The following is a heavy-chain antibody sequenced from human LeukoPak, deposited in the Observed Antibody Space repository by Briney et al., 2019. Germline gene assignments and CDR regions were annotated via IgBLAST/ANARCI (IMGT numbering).Heavy chain of an antibody. Sequence: GESLKISCKGSGYIFTTHWIGWVRQMPGKGLEWMGIIYPGDSETRDSPSFQGQVTISADKSISTAYLQWSSLKASDTAMYFWGRRGYSDTQSFDYGGRGPLVTFSS. CDR2: IYPGDSET. V-gene: IGHV5-51*01. J-gene: IGHJ4*02. CDR1: GYIFTTHW. D-gene: IGHD3-9*01. CDR3: GRRGYSDTQSFDY.